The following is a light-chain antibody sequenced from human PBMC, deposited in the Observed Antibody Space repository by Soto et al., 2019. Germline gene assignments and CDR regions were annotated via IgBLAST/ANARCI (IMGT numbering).Light chain of an antibody. Sequence: QSLLTQPASVSGSPGQSITISCTGTSSDVGSYNLVSWYQQHPGKAPKLMIYEGSKRPSGVSNRFSGSKSGNTASLTISGLQAEDEADYYCCSYAGSSTYVFGTGTKVTGL. CDR3: CSYAGSSTYV. CDR1: SSDVGSYNL. CDR2: EGS. J-gene: IGLJ1*01. V-gene: IGLV2-23*01.